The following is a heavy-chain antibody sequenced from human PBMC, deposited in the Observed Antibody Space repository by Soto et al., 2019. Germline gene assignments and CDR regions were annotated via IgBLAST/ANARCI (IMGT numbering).Heavy chain of an antibody. CDR3: ARWGTTGGLDV. Sequence: QVQLVESGGGVVQPGTSLRLSCVGSGFIFRSYVIPWVRQAPGKGLEWVALTSYDGSNTYYDDSVKGRFTISRDNSRNTVDVQMDSLRLEDTALYYCARWGTTGGLDVWGQGTLVSVSS. J-gene: IGHJ4*02. CDR1: GFIFRSYV. CDR2: TSYDGSNT. D-gene: IGHD3-16*01. V-gene: IGHV3-30*19.